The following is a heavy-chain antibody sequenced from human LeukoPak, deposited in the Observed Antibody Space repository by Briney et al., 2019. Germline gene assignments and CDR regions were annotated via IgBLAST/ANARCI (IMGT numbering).Heavy chain of an antibody. D-gene: IGHD5-18*01. CDR1: GFTFSAYS. J-gene: IGHJ4*02. Sequence: GGSLRLSCSASGFTFSAYSMTWVRPAPGKGLEWVSHNASNGGNTYYADSVKGSFTVSTGNSKNALYPQMNSLRAEDTAVYYCAKRGYNFGKYFGDWGQGTLVTVSS. CDR3: AKRGYNFGKYFGD. V-gene: IGHV3-23*01. CDR2: NASNGGNT.